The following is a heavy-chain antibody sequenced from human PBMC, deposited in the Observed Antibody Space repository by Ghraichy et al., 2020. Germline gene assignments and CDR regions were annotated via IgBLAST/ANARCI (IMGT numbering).Heavy chain of an antibody. CDR2: IWYDGSNK. Sequence: GESLNISCAASGFTFSSYGMHWVRQAPGKGLEWVAVIWYDGSNKYYADSVKGRFTISRDNSKNTLYLQMNSLRAEDTAVYYCAREYSSSYDYWGQGTLVTVSS. J-gene: IGHJ4*02. D-gene: IGHD6-6*01. CDR1: GFTFSSYG. CDR3: AREYSSSYDY. V-gene: IGHV3-33*01.